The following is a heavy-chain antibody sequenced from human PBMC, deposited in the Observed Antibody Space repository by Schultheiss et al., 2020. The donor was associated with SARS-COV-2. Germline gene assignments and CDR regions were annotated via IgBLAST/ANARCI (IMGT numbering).Heavy chain of an antibody. CDR2: MNPNSGHS. J-gene: IGHJ4*02. CDR1: GYTFTGYY. Sequence: ASVKVSCKASGYTFTGYYMHWVRQATGQGLEWMGWMNPNSGHSGYAQKFQGRVTITRDTSISTAYMDLSSLRSEDTAIYYCARGTWELGSDSWGQGTLVTVSS. CDR3: ARGTWELGSDS. V-gene: IGHV1-8*03. D-gene: IGHD1-26*01.